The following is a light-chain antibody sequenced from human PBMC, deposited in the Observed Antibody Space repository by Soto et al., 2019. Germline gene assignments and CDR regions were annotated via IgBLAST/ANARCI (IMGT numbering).Light chain of an antibody. CDR2: DVS. CDR3: SSYTTRTTRV. V-gene: IGLV2-14*01. Sequence: QSVLTQPASVSGSPGQSITISCTGTSSDVGGYNYVSWYQQHPGKAPKLMIYDVSHRPSGVSNRFSGSKSGNTASLTISGLQAEDEADYYCSSYTTRTTRVFGGGTKVTVL. J-gene: IGLJ2*01. CDR1: SSDVGGYNY.